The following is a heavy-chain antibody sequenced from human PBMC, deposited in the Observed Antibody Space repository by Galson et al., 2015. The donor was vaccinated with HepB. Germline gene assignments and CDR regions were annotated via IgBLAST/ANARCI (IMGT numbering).Heavy chain of an antibody. V-gene: IGHV4-4*02. Sequence: TLSLTCAVSGGSISSSNWWSWVRQPPGKGLEWIGEIYHSGSTNYNPSLKSRVTISVDKSKNQFSLKLSSVTTADTAVYYCAIGDAEFDAFDIWGQGTMVTVSS. CDR3: AIGDAEFDAFDI. J-gene: IGHJ3*02. CDR2: IYHSGST. CDR1: GGSISSSNW.